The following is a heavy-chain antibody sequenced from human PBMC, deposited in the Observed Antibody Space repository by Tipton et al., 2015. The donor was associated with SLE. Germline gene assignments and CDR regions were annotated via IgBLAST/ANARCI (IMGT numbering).Heavy chain of an antibody. CDR3: ERAVRYDSSRGYFDY. V-gene: IGHV4-38-2*02. J-gene: IGHJ4*02. Sequence: TLSLTCTVSGYSISSGYYWGWIRQPPGKGLEWIGSIYHSGSTYYNPSLKSRVTISVDTSKNQFSLKLSSVTAADTAVYYCERAVRYDSSRGYFDYWGQGTLVTVSS. CDR1: GYSISSGYY. D-gene: IGHD3-3*01. CDR2: IYHSGST.